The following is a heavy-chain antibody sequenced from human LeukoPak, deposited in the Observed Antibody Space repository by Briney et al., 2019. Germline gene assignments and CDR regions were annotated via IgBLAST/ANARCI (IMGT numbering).Heavy chain of an antibody. Sequence: SETLSLTCAVYGGSFRGYYWSWIRQPPGKGLEWIGEINHSGSTNYNPSLKSRVTISVDTSKNQFSLKLSSVTAADTAVYYCARAPLYAVDYWGQGTLVTVSS. CDR3: ARAPLYAVDY. CDR2: INHSGST. V-gene: IGHV4-34*01. D-gene: IGHD2-8*01. CDR1: GGSFRGYY. J-gene: IGHJ4*02.